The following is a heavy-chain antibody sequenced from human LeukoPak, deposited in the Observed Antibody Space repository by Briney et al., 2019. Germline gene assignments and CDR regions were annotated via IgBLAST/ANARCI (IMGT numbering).Heavy chain of an antibody. Sequence: GGSLRLSCAASGFTFSDYYMAWIRQAPGKGLEWISYISSSGNTIYYADSVKGRFTISRDTAKNSLYLQMSSLRAEDTAVYYCARERLSAFEYWGQGALVTVSS. CDR1: GFTFSDYY. D-gene: IGHD6-19*01. V-gene: IGHV3-11*01. J-gene: IGHJ4*02. CDR2: ISSSGNTI. CDR3: ARERLSAFEY.